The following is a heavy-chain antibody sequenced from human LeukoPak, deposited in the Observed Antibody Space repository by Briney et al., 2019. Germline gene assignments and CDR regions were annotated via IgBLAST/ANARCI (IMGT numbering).Heavy chain of an antibody. J-gene: IGHJ4*02. CDR2: ISSSGSYI. Sequence: PGGSLRLSCAASGFTFSSYSMNWVRQAPGKGLEWVSSISSSGSYIYYADSVKGRFTISRDNAKNSLYLQMNSLRAEDTAVYYCARDMKEMATILWGQGTLVTVSS. CDR3: ARDMKEMATIL. D-gene: IGHD5-24*01. CDR1: GFTFSSYS. V-gene: IGHV3-21*01.